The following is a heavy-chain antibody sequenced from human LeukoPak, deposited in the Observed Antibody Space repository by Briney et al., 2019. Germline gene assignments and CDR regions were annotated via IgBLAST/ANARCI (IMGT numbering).Heavy chain of an antibody. CDR2: INPNSGGT. V-gene: IGHV1-2*02. D-gene: IGHD5-18*01. J-gene: IGHJ4*02. CDR3: ARAARGYSYGQCDY. Sequence: ASVKVSCKASGYTFTGYYMHWVRQAPGQGLEWMGWINPNSGGTNYAQKFQGRVTMTRDTSISTAYMELSRLRSDDTAVYYCARAARGYSYGQCDYWGQGTLVTVSS. CDR1: GYTFTGYY.